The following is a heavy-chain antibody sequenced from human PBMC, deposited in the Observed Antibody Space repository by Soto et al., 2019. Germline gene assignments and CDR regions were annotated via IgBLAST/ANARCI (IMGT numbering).Heavy chain of an antibody. CDR3: ARDGGYCSSTSCPGDY. J-gene: IGHJ4*02. Sequence: SVKVSCKASGGTFSRYAISGVGQSGLRGREWMGGIIPIFGTANYAQKFQGRVTITADKSTSTAYMELSSLRSEDTAVYYCARDGGYCSSTSCPGDYWGQGTLVTVSS. CDR2: IIPIFGTA. CDR1: GGTFSRYA. D-gene: IGHD2-2*01. V-gene: IGHV1-69*06.